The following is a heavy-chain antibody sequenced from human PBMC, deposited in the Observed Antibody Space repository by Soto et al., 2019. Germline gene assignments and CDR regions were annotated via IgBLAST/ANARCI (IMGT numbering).Heavy chain of an antibody. CDR3: ATASYGSGYFDY. CDR1: GFTISSYA. V-gene: IGHV3-30-3*01. CDR2: ISYDGSNK. Sequence: QVQLVESGGGVVQPGRSLRLSCAASGFTISSYAMHWVRQAPGKGLEWVAVISYDGSNKYYADSVKGRFTISRDNSKNTLYLQMNSLRAEDTAVYYCATASYGSGYFDYWGQGTLVTVSS. J-gene: IGHJ4*02. D-gene: IGHD3-10*01.